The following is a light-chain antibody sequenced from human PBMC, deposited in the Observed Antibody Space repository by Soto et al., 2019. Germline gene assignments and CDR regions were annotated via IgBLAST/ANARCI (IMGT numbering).Light chain of an antibody. Sequence: DVVMTQSPLSLSVTLGQPASISYRSSQGLVYSDGNTFLNWFHQRPGQSPRRLIYQVSNRDSGVPDRFSGSGSGPDYTLTISRVEAEDVAIYYCVQATHWPWTFGQGTKVEIK. CDR3: VQATHWPWT. J-gene: IGKJ1*01. CDR1: QGLVYSDGNTF. CDR2: QVS. V-gene: IGKV2-30*01.